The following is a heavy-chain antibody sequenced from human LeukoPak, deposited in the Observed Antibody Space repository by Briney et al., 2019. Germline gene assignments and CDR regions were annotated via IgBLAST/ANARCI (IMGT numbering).Heavy chain of an antibody. D-gene: IGHD6-13*01. CDR3: ARDTPGYSTLDV. V-gene: IGHV3-21*01. Sequence: GGSLRLSCAASGFTFSSYSMNWVRQAPGKGLEWVSSISSSSSYIYYADSVKGRFTISRDNAKNSLYLQMNSLRAEDTAVYYCARDTPGYSTLDVWGRGTTVTVSS. J-gene: IGHJ6*02. CDR2: ISSSSSYI. CDR1: GFTFSSYS.